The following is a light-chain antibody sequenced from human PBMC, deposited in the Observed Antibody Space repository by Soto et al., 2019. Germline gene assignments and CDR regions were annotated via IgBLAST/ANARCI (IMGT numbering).Light chain of an antibody. CDR1: SSDVGSHDF. CDR2: EVS. J-gene: IGLJ1*01. CDR3: SSYSSSTVRYV. V-gene: IGLV2-14*01. Sequence: QSALTQPASVSGSPGQSITMSCTGTSSDVGSHDFVSWYQQHPGKAPKLLIYEVSNRPSGVSARFSGSKSDNTASLTISGLQAADEADYFCSSYSSSTVRYVFGSGTKLTVL.